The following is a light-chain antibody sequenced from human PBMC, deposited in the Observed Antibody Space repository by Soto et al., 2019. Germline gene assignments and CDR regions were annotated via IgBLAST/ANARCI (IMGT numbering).Light chain of an antibody. CDR3: QQCYGSPRT. CDR2: AAS. J-gene: IGKJ1*01. V-gene: IGKV1-39*01. Sequence: DIQMTQSPSTLSASVGGRVTITCRASQSFSTYLNWYQQKLGKAPTLLIYAASSLQSGVPSRFRGGGSGTDFTLTISNLQPEDFATYFCQQCYGSPRTFGQGTKVDIK. CDR1: QSFSTY.